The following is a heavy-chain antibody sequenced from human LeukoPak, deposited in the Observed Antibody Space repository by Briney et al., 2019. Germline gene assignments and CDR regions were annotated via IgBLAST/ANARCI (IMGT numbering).Heavy chain of an antibody. J-gene: IGHJ6*04. Sequence: VASVTVSFKASGYTFTSYYMHWVGQAPGQGLEWMGIINPSGGSTSYAQKFQGRVTMTRDTSTSTVYMELSSLRSEDTAVYYCARDERDTMVRGVAAPYYYGMDVWGKGTTVTVSS. CDR3: ARDERDTMVRGVAAPYYYGMDV. CDR1: GYTFTSYY. D-gene: IGHD3-10*01. CDR2: INPSGGST. V-gene: IGHV1-46*01.